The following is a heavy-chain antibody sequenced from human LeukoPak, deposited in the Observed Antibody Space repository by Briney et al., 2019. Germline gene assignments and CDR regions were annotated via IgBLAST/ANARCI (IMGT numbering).Heavy chain of an antibody. V-gene: IGHV3-7*01. Sequence: PGESLRLSCAASGFTFSSYWMSWVRQAPGKGLEWVANIKQDGSEKYYVDSMKGRFTISRDNAKNSLYLQMNSLRAEDTAFYYCARIPAGIATRKGKLYYYYYYMGVWGKGTTVTVSS. D-gene: IGHD6-13*01. CDR3: ARIPAGIATRKGKLYYYYYYMGV. J-gene: IGHJ6*03. CDR2: IKQDGSEK. CDR1: GFTFSSYW.